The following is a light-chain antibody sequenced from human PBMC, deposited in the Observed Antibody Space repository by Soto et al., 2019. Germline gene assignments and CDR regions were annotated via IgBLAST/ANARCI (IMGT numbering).Light chain of an antibody. CDR2: RAS. J-gene: IGKJ1*01. CDR3: QQYKNWPPWT. V-gene: IGKV3-15*01. Sequence: EIVVTQSPATLSVSPGEGATLSCRASQSVSYNVAWYQQRPGQAPRLLIYRASTSAPGIPARFSGTGSGTEFTLTIPRLQSEDGAIYYCQQYKNWPPWTFGPGTKVEIK. CDR1: QSVSYN.